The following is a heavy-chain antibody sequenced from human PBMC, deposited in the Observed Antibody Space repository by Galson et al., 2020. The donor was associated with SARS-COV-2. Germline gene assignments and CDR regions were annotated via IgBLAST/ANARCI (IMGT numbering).Heavy chain of an antibody. CDR3: ARQGVNMIVLGTVPGWYFDL. V-gene: IGHV4-38-2*02. CDR1: GYSVSTTNY. CDR2: VYPSGTT. Sequence: ETLSLTCTVSGYSVSTTNYWGWVRQPPGRGLEWIGSVYPSGTTYSNPSLTSRVTISVDTSKNQFSLRLDSVTAADTALYYCARQGVNMIVLGTVPGWYFDLWGRGTLVTVSS. D-gene: IGHD3-22*01. J-gene: IGHJ2*01.